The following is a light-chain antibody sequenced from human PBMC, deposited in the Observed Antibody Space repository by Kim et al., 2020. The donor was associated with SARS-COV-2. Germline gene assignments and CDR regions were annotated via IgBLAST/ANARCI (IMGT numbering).Light chain of an antibody. CDR2: DTF. V-gene: IGKV3-11*01. CDR3: QQRSNWPRT. J-gene: IGKJ1*01. CDR1: QSVSSY. Sequence: EIVLTQSPATLSLSPGERATLSCRASQSVSSYLAWYQQKPGQAPRLLMYDTFNRATGIPARFSGSGSGTDFTLTISSLEPEDFAVYFCQQRSNWPRTFGQGTKVDIK.